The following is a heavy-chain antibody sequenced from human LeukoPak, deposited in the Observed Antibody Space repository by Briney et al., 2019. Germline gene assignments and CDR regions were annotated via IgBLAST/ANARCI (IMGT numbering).Heavy chain of an antibody. D-gene: IGHD2-2*01. CDR3: ARRLTQYDCFDP. Sequence: PSETLSLTCAVSGVSISSGGYSWSWIRQPPGKGLEWIGYIYHSGSTYYNPSLKSRVTISVDRSKNQFSLHLNSVTPEDTAVYYCARRLTQYDCFDPWGQGILVTVSS. CDR2: IYHSGST. J-gene: IGHJ5*02. V-gene: IGHV4-30-2*01. CDR1: GVSISSGGYS.